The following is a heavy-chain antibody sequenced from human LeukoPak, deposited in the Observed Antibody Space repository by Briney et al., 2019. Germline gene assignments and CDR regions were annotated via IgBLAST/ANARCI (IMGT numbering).Heavy chain of an antibody. J-gene: IGHJ4*02. V-gene: IGHV3-23*01. CDR1: GFTFSSYA. CDR2: ISGGGGST. CDR3: AKAGGRIVVVTPIDY. Sequence: PGGSLRLSCAASGFTFSSYAMSWVRQAPGKGLEWVSAISGGGGSTYYADSVKGRFTISRDNSKNTLYLQMNSLRAEDTAVYYCAKAGGRIVVVTPIDYWGQGTLVTVSS. D-gene: IGHD3-22*01.